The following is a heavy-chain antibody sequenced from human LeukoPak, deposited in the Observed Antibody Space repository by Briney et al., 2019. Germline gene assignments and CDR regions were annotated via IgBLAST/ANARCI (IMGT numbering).Heavy chain of an antibody. V-gene: IGHV3-21*01. D-gene: IGHD2-2*01. CDR2: ISSSSSYI. J-gene: IGHJ5*02. CDR1: GFTFSSYS. CDR3: ARDQGCSSTSCYDHWFDP. Sequence: KPGGSLILSCAAAGFTFSSYSMNWVRQAPGKGLEWVSSISSSSSYIYYADSVKGRFTISRDNAKNSLYLQMNSLRAEDTAVYYCARDQGCSSTSCYDHWFDPWGQGTLVTVSS.